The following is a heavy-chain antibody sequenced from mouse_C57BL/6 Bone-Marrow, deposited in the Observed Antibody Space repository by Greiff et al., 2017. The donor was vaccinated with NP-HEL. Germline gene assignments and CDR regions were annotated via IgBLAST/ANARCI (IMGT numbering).Heavy chain of an antibody. CDR2: ISSGGDYS. CDR1: GFTFSSYG. D-gene: IGHD2-4*01. Sequence: EVHLVESGEGLVKPGGSLKLSCAASGFTFSSYGMSWVRQTPEKGLEWVAYISSGGDYSYYADTVKGRYTISRDNARNTLYLQMSRLKSEDTAMYYCTREGTMITVPHWYFDVWGTGTTVTVSS. J-gene: IGHJ1*03. V-gene: IGHV5-9-1*02. CDR3: TREGTMITVPHWYFDV.